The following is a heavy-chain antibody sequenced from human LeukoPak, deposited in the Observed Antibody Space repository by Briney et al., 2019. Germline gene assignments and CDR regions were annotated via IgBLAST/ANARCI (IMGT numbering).Heavy chain of an antibody. CDR3: AKIAETSGIYGQGYDY. J-gene: IGHJ4*02. D-gene: IGHD1-26*01. Sequence: SGGSLRLSCAASGFTFSIYSMNWVRQAPGKGLEWVSYISSSSDSTIHYVDSVRGRFTISRDNAKNSLYLQMNSLRAEDTAVYYCAKIAETSGIYGQGYDYWGQGTLVTVSS. CDR1: GFTFSIYS. CDR2: ISSSSDSTI. V-gene: IGHV3-48*01.